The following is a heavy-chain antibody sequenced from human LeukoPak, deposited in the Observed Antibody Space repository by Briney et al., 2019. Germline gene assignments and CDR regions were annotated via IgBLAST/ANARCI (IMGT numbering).Heavy chain of an antibody. V-gene: IGHV4-4*07. J-gene: IGHJ4*02. CDR2: IYPSGST. CDR3: ARDSRGGDY. D-gene: IGHD3-16*01. CDR1: GGSISRDN. Sequence: SETLSLTYPVYGGSISRDNRSWIRQRAVKGLEWIGRIYPSGSTNYNPSLKSRVTMSVATSKNQFSLKLSSVTAADTAVYYCARDSRGGDYWGQGTLVTVSS.